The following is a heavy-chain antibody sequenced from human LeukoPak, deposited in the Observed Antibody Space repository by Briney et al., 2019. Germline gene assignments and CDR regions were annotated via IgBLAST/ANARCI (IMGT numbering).Heavy chain of an antibody. J-gene: IGHJ6*02. CDR1: GYSFTAFY. D-gene: IGHD1-1*01. Sequence: VASVKVSCKTSGYSFTAFYIHWVRQAPGQGLEWMGWIRPRRGDTNYAQKFQGRVTMTRDTSISTVYMEVNRLRFDDTAVHYCARDRIAGTRGDYGMDVWGQGTTVTVSS. CDR2: IRPRRGDT. CDR3: ARDRIAGTRGDYGMDV. V-gene: IGHV1-2*02.